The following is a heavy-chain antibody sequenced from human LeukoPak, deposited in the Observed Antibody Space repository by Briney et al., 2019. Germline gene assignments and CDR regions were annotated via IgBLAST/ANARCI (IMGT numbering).Heavy chain of an antibody. D-gene: IGHD2-2*01. V-gene: IGHV3-48*04. CDR2: ISSSSSTI. J-gene: IGHJ4*02. CDR3: ARFLGLGPAAYYFDY. CDR1: GFTFSSYS. Sequence: GGSLRLSCAASGFTFSSYSMNWVRQAPGKGLEWVSYISSSSSTIYYADSVKGRFTISRDNAKNSLYLQMNSLRAEDTAVYYCARFLGLGPAAYYFDYWGQGTLVTVSS.